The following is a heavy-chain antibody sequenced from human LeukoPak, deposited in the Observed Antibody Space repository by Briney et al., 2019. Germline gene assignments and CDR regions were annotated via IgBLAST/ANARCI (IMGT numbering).Heavy chain of an antibody. CDR3: ARHLSWQLLPLEY. CDR1: GFSISSSSYY. D-gene: IGHD2-15*01. J-gene: IGHJ4*02. Sequence: SETLSLTCTISGFSISSSSYYWGWIRRPPGKGLEWIGSIYYSGSTYYNPSLKSRVTISVDTSKNKVSLKLSSVTAADTAVYYCARHLSWQLLPLEYWGQGTLVTVSS. CDR2: IYYSGST. V-gene: IGHV4-39*01.